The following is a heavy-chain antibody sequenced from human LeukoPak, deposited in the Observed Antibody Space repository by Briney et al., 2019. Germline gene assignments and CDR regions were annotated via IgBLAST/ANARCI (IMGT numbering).Heavy chain of an antibody. D-gene: IGHD3-22*01. CDR1: GYSVTNYW. V-gene: IGHV1-46*01. J-gene: IGHJ4*02. CDR3: ARGVYYYHSAGYYDFDY. CDR2: INPGAGTT. Sequence: ASVKVSCTASGYSVTNYWVHWVRQAPGQGLQWMGMINPGAGTTTYAQNFQGRVAMTRDTSSTTVYMELSSLRFDDTALYYCARGVYYYHSAGYYDFDYWGQGTLVTVSS.